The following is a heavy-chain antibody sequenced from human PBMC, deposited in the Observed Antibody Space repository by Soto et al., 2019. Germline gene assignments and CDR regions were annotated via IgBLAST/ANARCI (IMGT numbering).Heavy chain of an antibody. CDR1: GGSFSGYY. J-gene: IGHJ6*02. Sequence: SETLSLTCAVYGGSFSGYYWSWIRQPPGKGLEWIGEINHSGSTNYNPSLKSRVTISVDTSKNQFSLKLSSVTAADTAVYYCARLWFGELLTYYYGMDVWGPGTTVT. CDR2: INHSGST. V-gene: IGHV4-34*01. D-gene: IGHD3-10*01. CDR3: ARLWFGELLTYYYGMDV.